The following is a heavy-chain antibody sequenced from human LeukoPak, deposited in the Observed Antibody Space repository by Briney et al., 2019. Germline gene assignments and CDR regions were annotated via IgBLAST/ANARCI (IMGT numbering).Heavy chain of an antibody. D-gene: IGHD3-9*01. CDR2: IYYSGST. Sequence: SETLSLTCTVSGASISSSSYYWGWIRQPPGRGLEWIGSIYYSGSTYYNPSLKSRVTISVDTSKNQFSLKLSSVTAAVTAVYYCARHLNYYYYMDVWGKGTTVTVSS. J-gene: IGHJ6*03. V-gene: IGHV4-39*01. CDR3: ARHLNYYYYMDV. CDR1: GASISSSSYY.